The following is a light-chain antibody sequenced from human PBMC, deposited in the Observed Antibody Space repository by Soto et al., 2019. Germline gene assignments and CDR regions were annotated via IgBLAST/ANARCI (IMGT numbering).Light chain of an antibody. CDR1: SSDIGTYNY. CDR2: DVS. Sequence: QSALTQPASMSGSPGQSITISCTGTSSDIGTYNYVSWYQQHPGKVPKLMIYDVSKRPSGVPDRFSGSKSGNTASLTISGLQAEDEADYYCCSYAGSYTWVFGGGTKLTVL. CDR3: CSYAGSYTWV. J-gene: IGLJ3*02. V-gene: IGLV2-11*01.